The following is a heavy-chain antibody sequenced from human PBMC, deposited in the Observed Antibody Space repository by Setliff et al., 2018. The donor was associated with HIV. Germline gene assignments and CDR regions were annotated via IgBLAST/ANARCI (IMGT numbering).Heavy chain of an antibody. J-gene: IGHJ6*03. Sequence: PGGSLRLSCAASGFTFSNAWMSWVRQAPGKGLEWVGRMKSKTDGGTTDYAAPVKGRFTVSRDDSKNTLYLQMNSLKTEDTAVYYCTTVNYGDYYYYYMDVWGKGTTVTVSS. V-gene: IGHV3-15*01. CDR2: MKSKTDGGTT. D-gene: IGHD4-17*01. CDR1: GFTFSNAW. CDR3: TTVNYGDYYYYYMDV.